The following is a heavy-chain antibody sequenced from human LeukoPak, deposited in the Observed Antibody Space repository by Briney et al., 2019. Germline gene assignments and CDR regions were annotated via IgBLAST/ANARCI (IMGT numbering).Heavy chain of an antibody. CDR1: GYTFTSYG. V-gene: IGHV1-18*01. D-gene: IGHD6-13*01. CDR3: ARADSSSWYRSYFDY. Sequence: ASVKVSCKASGYTFTSYGISWVRQAPGQGLEWMGWISAYNGNTNYAQKLQGRVTMTTDTSTSTAHMELRSLRSDDTAVYYCARADSSSWYRSYFDYWGQGTLVTVSS. CDR2: ISAYNGNT. J-gene: IGHJ4*02.